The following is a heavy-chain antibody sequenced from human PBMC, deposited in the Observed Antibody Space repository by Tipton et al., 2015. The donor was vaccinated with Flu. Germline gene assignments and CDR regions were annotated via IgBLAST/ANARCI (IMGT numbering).Heavy chain of an antibody. CDR2: FYHSGST. V-gene: IGHV4-38-2*02. CDR1: GHSISNGYY. CDR3: ARDLTTIFGGAFDN. J-gene: IGHJ4*02. D-gene: IGHD3-3*01. Sequence: TLSLTCTVSGHSISNGYYWGWIRQSPGKGLEWIASFYHSGSTSFNPSLRSRVTVSVDTSKNQFSLKLNSVTAAGTAVYYCARDLTTIFGGAFDNWGPGTLVTVSS.